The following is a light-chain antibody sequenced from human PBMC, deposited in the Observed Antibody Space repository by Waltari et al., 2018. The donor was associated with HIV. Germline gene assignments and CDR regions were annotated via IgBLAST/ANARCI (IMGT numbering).Light chain of an antibody. V-gene: IGKV1-12*01. CDR1: QAISNW. CDR3: QQANSFPHS. Sequence: DIQVTQSPSSVSASVGDSITITCPASQAISNWLAWYQQKPGKAPKLLIYAATILQRGVPSRFSGSGSGTDFTLTISSLQPEDSATYYCQQANSFPHSFGQGTKLQIK. J-gene: IGKJ2*01. CDR2: AAT.